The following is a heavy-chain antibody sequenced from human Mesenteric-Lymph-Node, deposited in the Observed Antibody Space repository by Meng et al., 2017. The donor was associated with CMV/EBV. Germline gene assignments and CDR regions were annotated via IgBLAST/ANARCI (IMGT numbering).Heavy chain of an antibody. D-gene: IGHD6-13*01. CDR2: TSWNSDSI. CDR1: GFIFSNYA. Sequence: SLKISCAASGFIFSNYAMHWVRQAPGKGLEWVSSTSWNSDSIGYADSVKGRFTISRDNANNSLYLQMDSLREEDTALYYCAKGPYSSSRTPFDCWGQGTLVTVSS. J-gene: IGHJ4*02. CDR3: AKGPYSSSRTPFDC. V-gene: IGHV3-9*01.